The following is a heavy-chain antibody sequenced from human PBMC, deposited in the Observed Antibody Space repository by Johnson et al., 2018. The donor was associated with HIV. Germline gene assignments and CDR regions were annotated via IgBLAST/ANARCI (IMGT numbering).Heavy chain of an antibody. CDR2: INWNGGTP. Sequence: EVQLVESGGDVARPGGSLRLSCEASGFTFDEYDMSWVRQAPGKGLAWVSSINWNGGTPRSADSVMGRFTISRAHAKNSLYLQMNSLRADDTALYYCARATYYYDTSGYLTRPRAFDVWGQGTMVTVSS. CDR3: ARATYYYDTSGYLTRPRAFDV. V-gene: IGHV3-20*04. CDR1: GFTFDEYD. D-gene: IGHD3-22*01. J-gene: IGHJ3*01.